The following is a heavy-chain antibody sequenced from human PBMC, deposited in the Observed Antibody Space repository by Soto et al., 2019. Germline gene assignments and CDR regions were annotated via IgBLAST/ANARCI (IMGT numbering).Heavy chain of an antibody. D-gene: IGHD3-10*01. Sequence: SETLSLTCTVSGGSISTITYYWGWIRQPPGKGLGWIGTIYYSGSTYYTPSLKSRVTISVDTSTNQFSLKLNDVTAADTAVYYCARHLYNYGSGSYFDYWGQGTPVTVSS. J-gene: IGHJ4*02. CDR2: IYYSGST. CDR1: GGSISTITYY. V-gene: IGHV4-39*01. CDR3: ARHLYNYGSGSYFDY.